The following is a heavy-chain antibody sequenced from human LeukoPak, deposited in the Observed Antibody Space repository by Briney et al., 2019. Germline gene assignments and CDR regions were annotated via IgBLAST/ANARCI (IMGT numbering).Heavy chain of an antibody. Sequence: GGSLRLSCAASGFTFSNSWMAWVRQAPGKGLEWVSNIKQDASTKHYADSLKGRFTISRDNPKNSLYLQMNSLRDADTAVYYCARDTAGSLDYWGQGFLVTVAS. CDR2: IKQDASTK. D-gene: IGHD1-26*01. J-gene: IGHJ4*02. CDR1: GFTFSNSW. CDR3: ARDTAGSLDY. V-gene: IGHV3-7*01.